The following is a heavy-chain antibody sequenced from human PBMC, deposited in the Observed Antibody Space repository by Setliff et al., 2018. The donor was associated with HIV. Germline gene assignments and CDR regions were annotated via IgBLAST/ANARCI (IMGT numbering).Heavy chain of an antibody. CDR1: GGSFSDYY. CDR2: INHGGGT. V-gene: IGHV4-34*01. J-gene: IGHJ4*02. D-gene: IGHD3-16*02. CDR3: ARGLDVWGTYRYRNYFDY. Sequence: PSETLSLTCAVYGGSFSDYYWSWIRQSPGRGLEWIGEINHGGGTIYNPSLKSRVTISIDTSKNQFSLNLTSVTAADTAIYYCARGLDVWGTYRYRNYFDYWGQGTLVTVSS.